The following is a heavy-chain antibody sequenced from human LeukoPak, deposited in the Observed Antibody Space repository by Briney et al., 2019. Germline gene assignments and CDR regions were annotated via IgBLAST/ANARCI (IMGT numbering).Heavy chain of an antibody. V-gene: IGHV3-30-3*01. D-gene: IGHD3-22*01. Sequence: GGSLRLSCAASGFTFSSYAMQWVRQAPGKGLEWVAVISYDGSNKYYADSVKGRFTISRDNSKNTLYLQMNSLRAEDTAVYYCARPVTMIVVVITHFDYWGQGTLVTVSS. CDR1: GFTFSSYA. CDR2: ISYDGSNK. J-gene: IGHJ4*02. CDR3: ARPVTMIVVVITHFDY.